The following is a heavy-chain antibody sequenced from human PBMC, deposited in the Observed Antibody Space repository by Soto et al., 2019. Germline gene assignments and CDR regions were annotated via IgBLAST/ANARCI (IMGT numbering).Heavy chain of an antibody. Sequence: SVKVSCKASGGTFSSYAISWVRQAPGQGLEWMGGIIPIFGTANYAQKFQGRVTITADKSTSTAYMELSSPRSEDTAVYYCARGASGGGSDWFDPWGQGTLVTVS. D-gene: IGHD2-8*02. J-gene: IGHJ5*02. CDR2: IIPIFGTA. CDR3: ARGASGGGSDWFDP. V-gene: IGHV1-69*06. CDR1: GGTFSSYA.